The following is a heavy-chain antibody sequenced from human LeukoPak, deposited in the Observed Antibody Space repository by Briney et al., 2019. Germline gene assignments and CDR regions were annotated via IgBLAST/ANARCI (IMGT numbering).Heavy chain of an antibody. V-gene: IGHV3-74*01. Sequence: GGSLRLSCAASGFTFSTYWMHWFGKAPGKGLGWVSRINGDGGSRNYADSVKGRFTISRDNAKNTLYLQMSSLRVEDTAVYYCASASSHRTAAGGDYWGQGTLVTVST. J-gene: IGHJ4*02. CDR3: ASASSHRTAAGGDY. D-gene: IGHD6-13*01. CDR1: GFTFSTYW. CDR2: INGDGGSR.